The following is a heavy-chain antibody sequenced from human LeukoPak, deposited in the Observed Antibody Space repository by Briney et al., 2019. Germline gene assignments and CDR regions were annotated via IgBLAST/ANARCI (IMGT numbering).Heavy chain of an antibody. CDR2: IHYTGNT. V-gene: IGHV4-39*01. D-gene: IGHD2-15*01. CDR3: VRQRGVGSWSFDY. Sequence: PSETLSLTCAVSGDSLSSDHYWWGWIRQPPGKGLDWIGSIHYTGNTHYNPSLQSRVTVSVDTSRNQFSLKLTSVTAADTAVYYCVRQRGVGSWSFDYWGQGNLVTVSS. CDR1: GDSLSSDHYW. J-gene: IGHJ4*02.